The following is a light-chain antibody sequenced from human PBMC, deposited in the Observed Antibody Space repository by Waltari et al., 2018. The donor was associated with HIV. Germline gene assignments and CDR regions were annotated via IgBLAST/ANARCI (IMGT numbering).Light chain of an antibody. CDR3: QQYENLPYS. CDR1: HYIDNY. CDR2: VAS. J-gene: IGKJ2*03. V-gene: IGKV1-33*01. Sequence: DIQMTQSPSSLSASVGDRVTITCQASHYIDNYLSWYQQKPGKAPKLLIYVASNLETGVSSRFSGSGYGTEFSFTISSLQPEDIATYYCQQYENLPYSFGQGTNLEI.